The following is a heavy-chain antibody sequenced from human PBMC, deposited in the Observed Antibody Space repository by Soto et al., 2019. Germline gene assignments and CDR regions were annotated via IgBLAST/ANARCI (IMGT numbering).Heavy chain of an antibody. Sequence: QVQLQESGPGLVKPSQTLSLTCTVSGGSISSGGYYWSWIRQHPGKGLEWIGYIYYSGSTYYNPSLMSRVTISVDTSKIQFSLKLSSVTAADTAVYYCAREGGIVGATAADYWGQGTLVTVSS. CDR1: GGSISSGGYY. V-gene: IGHV4-31*03. CDR3: AREGGIVGATAADY. CDR2: IYYSGST. D-gene: IGHD1-26*01. J-gene: IGHJ4*02.